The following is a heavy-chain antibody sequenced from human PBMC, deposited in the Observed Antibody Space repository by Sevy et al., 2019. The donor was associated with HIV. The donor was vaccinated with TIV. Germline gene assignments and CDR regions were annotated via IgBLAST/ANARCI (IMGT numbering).Heavy chain of an antibody. CDR2: INPNSGGT. D-gene: IGHD3-22*01. V-gene: IGHV1-2*06. Sequence: ASVKVSCKASGYTFTGYYMHWVRQAPGQGLEWMGRINPNSGGTNYAQKFQGRVTMTRDTSISTAYMEQSRLRSDDTAVYYCARDQDYYDSSGYSYYYGMDVWGQGTTVTVSS. J-gene: IGHJ6*02. CDR1: GYTFTGYY. CDR3: ARDQDYYDSSGYSYYYGMDV.